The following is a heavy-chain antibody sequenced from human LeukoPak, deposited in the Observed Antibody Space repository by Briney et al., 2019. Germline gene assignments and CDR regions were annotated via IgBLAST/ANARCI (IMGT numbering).Heavy chain of an antibody. CDR1: GGSFSVYY. D-gene: IGHD3-22*01. V-gene: IGHV4-34*01. Sequence: SSETLSLPCAVYGGSFSVYYWSWIRQPPGKGLEWIGQIENSGSTKYNPSLKSRVTISVDTSKNQFSLKLSSVTAADTAVYYCTRGSIAYYYMDVWGKGTTVTISS. CDR3: TRGSIAYYYMDV. J-gene: IGHJ6*03. CDR2: IENSGST.